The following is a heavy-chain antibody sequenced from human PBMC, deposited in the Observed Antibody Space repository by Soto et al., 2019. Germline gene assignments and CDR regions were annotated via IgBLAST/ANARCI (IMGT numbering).Heavy chain of an antibody. D-gene: IGHD3-16*02. V-gene: IGHV3-11*01. Sequence: PGGSLRLSCAASRFTFSDYYMSWIRQAPGKGLEWVSYISSSGSTIYYADSVKGRFTISRDNAKNSLYLQMNSLRAEDTAVYYCARGPYDYVWGSDPPHFDYWGQGTLVTVSS. CDR3: ARGPYDYVWGSDPPHFDY. J-gene: IGHJ4*02. CDR2: ISSSGSTI. CDR1: RFTFSDYY.